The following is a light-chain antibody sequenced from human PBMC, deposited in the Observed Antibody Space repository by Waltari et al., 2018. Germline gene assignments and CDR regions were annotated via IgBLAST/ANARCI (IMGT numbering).Light chain of an antibody. J-gene: IGLJ6*01. CDR1: SSNIGSNT. V-gene: IGLV1-44*01. CDR2: SNN. Sequence: QSVLTQPPSASGTPGQRVTIPCSGSSSNIGSNTVTWYQQLPGTAPKLLIYSNNQRPSGVPDRFSGSKSGTSASLAISGLQSEDEADYYCAAWDDSLNGNVFGSGTKVTVL. CDR3: AAWDDSLNGNV.